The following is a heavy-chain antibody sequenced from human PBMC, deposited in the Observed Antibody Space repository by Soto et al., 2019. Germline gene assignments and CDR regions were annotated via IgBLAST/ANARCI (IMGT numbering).Heavy chain of an antibody. J-gene: IGHJ3*02. CDR2: ISYDGSNK. D-gene: IGHD1-26*01. CDR1: GFTFSSYG. V-gene: IGHV3-30*18. Sequence: PGGSLRLSCAASGFTFSSYGMHWVRQAPGKGLEWVAVISYDGSNKYYADSVKGRFTISRDNSKNTLYLQMNSLRAEDTAVHYCAKEKVGATSVGAFSIWGQGTMVPVSS. CDR3: AKEKVGATSVGAFSI.